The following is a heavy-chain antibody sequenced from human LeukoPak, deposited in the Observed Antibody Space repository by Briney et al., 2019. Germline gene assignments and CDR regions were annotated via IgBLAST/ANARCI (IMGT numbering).Heavy chain of an antibody. CDR3: ATESDSSGYIDY. D-gene: IGHD3-22*01. J-gene: IGHJ4*02. CDR2: FDPEDGET. Sequence: ASVKVSCKVSGYTLTELSMHWLRQAPGKGLEWMGGFDPEDGETIYAQKFQGRVTMTEDTSTDTAYMELSSLRSEDTAVYYCATESDSSGYIDYWGQGTLVTVSS. CDR1: GYTLTELS. V-gene: IGHV1-24*01.